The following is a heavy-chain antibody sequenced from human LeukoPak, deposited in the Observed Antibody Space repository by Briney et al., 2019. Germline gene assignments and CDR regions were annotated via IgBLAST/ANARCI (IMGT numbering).Heavy chain of an antibody. V-gene: IGHV1-18*01. CDR1: GYTFTSYG. CDR2: ISAYNGNT. J-gene: IGHJ4*02. Sequence: ASVKVSCKTSGYTFTSYGISWVRQAPGQGLEWMGWISAYNGNTNYAQKFQGRVTMTTDTSTSTDYMELRSLRSDDTAVYYCARDRVDTAMGPTIDYWGQGTLVTVSS. CDR3: ARDRVDTAMGPTIDY. D-gene: IGHD5-18*01.